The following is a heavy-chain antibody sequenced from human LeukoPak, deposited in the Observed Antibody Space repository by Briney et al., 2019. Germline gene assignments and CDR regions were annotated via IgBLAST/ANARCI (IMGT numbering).Heavy chain of an antibody. V-gene: IGHV4-61*01. J-gene: IGHJ3*02. CDR3: ARVEHNAFDI. CDR2: IYYSGST. Sequence: SETPPLTCSVSGGSVSSGSYYWSWIRQPPGKGLEWIGYIYYSGSTNYNPSLKSRVTISVDTSKNQFSLKLSSATAADTALYYCARVEHNAFDIWGQGTMVTVSS. D-gene: IGHD1-26*01. CDR1: GGSVSSGSYY.